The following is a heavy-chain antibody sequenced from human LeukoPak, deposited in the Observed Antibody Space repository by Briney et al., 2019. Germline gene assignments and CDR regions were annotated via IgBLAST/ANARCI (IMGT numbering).Heavy chain of an antibody. CDR2: ISYDGSNK. Sequence: GGSLRLSCAASGFTFSSYAMHWVRQAPGKGLEWVAVISYDGSNKYYADSVKGRFTISRDNSKNTLYLQMNSLRAEDTAVYYCARDAREYYYVSQVYYYMDVWGKGTTVTVSS. V-gene: IGHV3-30*01. CDR1: GFTFSSYA. D-gene: IGHD3-10*02. CDR3: ARDAREYYYVSQVYYYMDV. J-gene: IGHJ6*03.